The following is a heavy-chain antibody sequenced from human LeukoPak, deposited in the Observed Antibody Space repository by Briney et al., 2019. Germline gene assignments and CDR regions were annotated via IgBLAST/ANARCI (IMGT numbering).Heavy chain of an antibody. CDR3: ARDSSGYIDY. D-gene: IGHD3-22*01. V-gene: IGHV4-30-2*01. CDR1: GGSISSGGYS. CDR2: IYHSGST. J-gene: IGHJ4*02. Sequence: SQTLSLTCAVSGGSISSGGYSWSWTRQPPGKGLEWIGYIYHSGSTYYNPSLKSRVTISVDRSKNQFSLKLSSVTAADTAVYYCARDSSGYIDYWGQGTLVTVSS.